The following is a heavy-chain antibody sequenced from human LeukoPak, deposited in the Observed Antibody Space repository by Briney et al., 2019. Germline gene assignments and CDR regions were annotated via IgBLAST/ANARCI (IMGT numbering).Heavy chain of an antibody. CDR3: ARVEEGYGSGRRENYYYYYVDV. V-gene: IGHV4-34*01. CDR1: GGSFSAYY. Sequence: SETLSLTCAVYGGSFSAYYWTWIRQPPAKGLEWIGEINHGGSTNYDPSLKSRVTISIDTSKNQFSLKLSSVAAADTAVYYCARVEEGYGSGRRENYYYYYVDVWGKGTTVTISS. J-gene: IGHJ6*03. CDR2: INHGGST. D-gene: IGHD3-10*01.